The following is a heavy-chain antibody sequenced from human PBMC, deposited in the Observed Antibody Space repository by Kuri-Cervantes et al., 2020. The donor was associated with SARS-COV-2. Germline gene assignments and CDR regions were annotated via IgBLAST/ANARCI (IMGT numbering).Heavy chain of an antibody. CDR2: IYHSGST. D-gene: IGHD4-23*01. CDR1: GYSISSGYY. V-gene: IGHV4-38-2*02. CDR3: ARPGGFLDV. Sequence: SETLSLTCTVSGYSISSGYYWGWIRQPLGKWLEWIGSIYHSGSTYYNPSLKSRVTISVDTSKNQFSLKLSSVTAADTAVYYCARPGGFLDVWGKGTTVTVSS. J-gene: IGHJ6*04.